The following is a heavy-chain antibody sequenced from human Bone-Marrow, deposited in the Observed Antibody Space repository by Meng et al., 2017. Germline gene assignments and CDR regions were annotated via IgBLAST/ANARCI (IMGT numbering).Heavy chain of an antibody. Sequence: GESLKISCAASGFTFSSYPMHWARQAPGKGLEWLAVISNDGSYKNYADSVKGRFTISRDNSKNTLYLKMNSRRPEDTAVYYCARDPGLPAAGFDHWGQGTLVTVSS. CDR1: GFTFSSYP. CDR3: ARDPGLPAAGFDH. CDR2: ISNDGSYK. J-gene: IGHJ4*02. D-gene: IGHD6-13*01. V-gene: IGHV3-30*04.